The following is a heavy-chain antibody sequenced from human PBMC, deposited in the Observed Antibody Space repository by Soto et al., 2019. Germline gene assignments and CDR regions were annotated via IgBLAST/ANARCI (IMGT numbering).Heavy chain of an antibody. CDR1: GFTFSSYA. V-gene: IGHV3-23*01. CDR2: ISGSGGNT. CDR3: AKVLFVYGDYDDY. Sequence: PGGSLRLSCAASGFTFSSYAMTWVRQAPGKGLEWVSVISGSGGNTYYADSVKGRFTISRDNSKNTLYLEMNSLRVEDTAVYYCAKVLFVYGDYDDYWGQGTLVTSPQ. J-gene: IGHJ4*02. D-gene: IGHD4-17*01.